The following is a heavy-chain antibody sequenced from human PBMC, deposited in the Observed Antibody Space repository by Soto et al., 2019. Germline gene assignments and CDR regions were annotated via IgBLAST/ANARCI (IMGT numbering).Heavy chain of an antibody. CDR2: ILVGGST. D-gene: IGHD2-8*02. CDR1: GFKISSSS. J-gene: IGHJ3*02. Sequence: PGGSLRLSCAAFGFKISSSSMNWVRQVPGKGLEWVSTILVGGSTYYADSVKGRFTISRDRSKNTVFLQMNSLTAGDTAVYYCAKATATGGGAFDICGQGTMVTVSS. CDR3: AKATATGGGAFDI. V-gene: IGHV3-23*01.